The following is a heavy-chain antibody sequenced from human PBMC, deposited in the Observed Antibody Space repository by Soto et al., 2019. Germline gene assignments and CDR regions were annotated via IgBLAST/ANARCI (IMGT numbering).Heavy chain of an antibody. CDR2: ISAYNGNT. D-gene: IGHD3-22*01. CDR3: ARENFYGRSGYGGALDI. V-gene: IGHV1-18*04. J-gene: IGHJ3*02. CDR1: GYTFTSYG. Sequence: GASVKVSCKASGYTFTSYGISWVRQAPGQGLEWMGWISAYNGNTNYAQKLQGRVTMTTDTSTSTAYMELRRLRSDDTAVYYCARENFYGRSGYGGALDICGQVTMVAFSS.